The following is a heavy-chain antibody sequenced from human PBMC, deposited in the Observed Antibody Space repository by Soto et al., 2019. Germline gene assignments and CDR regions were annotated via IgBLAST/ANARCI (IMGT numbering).Heavy chain of an antibody. Sequence: SGPTLVNPTQTLTLTCTFSGFSLSTSGVGVGWIRQPPGKALEWLALIYWDDDKRYSPSLKSRLTITKDTSKNQVVLTMTNMDPVDTATYYCARIPLYDFWSGYYRPGYYYFGMDVWGQGTTVTVS. CDR1: GFSLSTSGVG. D-gene: IGHD3-3*01. CDR2: IYWDDDK. V-gene: IGHV2-5*02. J-gene: IGHJ6*02. CDR3: ARIPLYDFWSGYYRPGYYYFGMDV.